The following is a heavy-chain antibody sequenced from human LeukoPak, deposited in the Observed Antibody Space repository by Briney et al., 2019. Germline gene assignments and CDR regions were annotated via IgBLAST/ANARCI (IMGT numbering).Heavy chain of an antibody. CDR2: ISYDGSDK. Sequence: RGSLRLSCAASGFTFSSFGMHWARQAPGKGLEWVAFISYDGSDKYNGDSVKGRFTISRDNSKNTLYLQMNSLRAEDTAVYYCAKSKEGRYCSSSSCHEFDYWGQGSVVTVSS. V-gene: IGHV3-30*18. D-gene: IGHD2-2*01. CDR1: GFTFSSFG. J-gene: IGHJ4*02. CDR3: AKSKEGRYCSSSSCHEFDY.